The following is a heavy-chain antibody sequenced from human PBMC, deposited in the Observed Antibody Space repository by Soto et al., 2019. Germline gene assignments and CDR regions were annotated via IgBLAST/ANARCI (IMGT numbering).Heavy chain of an antibody. Sequence: GGSLRLSCAASGFTFSSYAMSWVRQAPGKGLEWVSAISGSGGSTYYADSVKGRFTISRDNSKNTLYLQMNSLRAEDTAVYYCVLQYCSSTSCYADYYYYYMDVWGKGTTLTVSS. J-gene: IGHJ6*03. D-gene: IGHD2-2*01. CDR3: VLQYCSSTSCYADYYYYYMDV. CDR2: ISGSGGST. V-gene: IGHV3-23*01. CDR1: GFTFSSYA.